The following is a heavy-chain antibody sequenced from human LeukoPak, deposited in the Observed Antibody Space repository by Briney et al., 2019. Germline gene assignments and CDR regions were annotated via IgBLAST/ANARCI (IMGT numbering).Heavy chain of an antibody. D-gene: IGHD2-2*02. Sequence: GASVKVSCKASGYTFTSYDINWVRQATGQGLEWMGWKNPNSGNTGYAQKFQGRVTITRNTSISTAYMELSSLRSEDTAVYYCARDLPYCSITSCYTLFDYWGQGTLVTVSS. CDR3: ARDLPYCSITSCYTLFDY. CDR2: KNPNSGNT. CDR1: GYTFTSYD. V-gene: IGHV1-8*03. J-gene: IGHJ4*02.